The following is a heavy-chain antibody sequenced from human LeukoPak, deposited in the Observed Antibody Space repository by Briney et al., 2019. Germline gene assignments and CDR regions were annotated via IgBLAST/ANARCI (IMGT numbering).Heavy chain of an antibody. CDR2: IYPGDCDT. D-gene: IGHD3-16*01. CDR1: GYTFTSFW. J-gene: IGHJ4*02. V-gene: IGHV5-51*01. CDR3: VRGWWSFDY. Sequence: GESLQISCKGSGYTFTSFWIGGGRQMPGKGVEWMASIYPGDCDTTYSPSFQGQVTISADKSSSTAYLRLSSLKASDTAIYYCVRGWWSFDYWGQGSLVTVSS.